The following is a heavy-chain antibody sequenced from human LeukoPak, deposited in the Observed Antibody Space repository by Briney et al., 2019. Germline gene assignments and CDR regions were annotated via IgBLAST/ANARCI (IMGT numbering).Heavy chain of an antibody. CDR1: GGSISSYY. Sequence: PSETLSLTCSVSGGSISSYYWSWIRQPPGKGLEWIGYIYYTGSANYNPSLKSRVTMSVDTSKNQFSLKLSSVTAADTAVYYCAESNGYGLADIWGQGTMVTVSS. J-gene: IGHJ3*02. CDR2: IYYTGSA. V-gene: IGHV4-59*01. D-gene: IGHD6-13*01. CDR3: AESNGYGLADI.